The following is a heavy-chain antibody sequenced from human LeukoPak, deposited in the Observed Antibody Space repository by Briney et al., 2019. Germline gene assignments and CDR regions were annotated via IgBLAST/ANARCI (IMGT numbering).Heavy chain of an antibody. Sequence: SETLSLTCTVSGGSISSYYWSWIRQPPGKGLEWIGYIYYSGSTYYNPSLKSRVTISVDTSKNQFSLKLSSVTAADTAVYYCAREERSIVGATTSDYWGQGTLVTVSS. CDR2: IYYSGST. CDR3: AREERSIVGATTSDY. J-gene: IGHJ4*02. CDR1: GGSISSYY. V-gene: IGHV4-30-4*08. D-gene: IGHD1-26*01.